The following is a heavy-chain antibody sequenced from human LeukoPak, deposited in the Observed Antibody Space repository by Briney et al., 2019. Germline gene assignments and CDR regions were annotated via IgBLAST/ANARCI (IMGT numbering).Heavy chain of an antibody. CDR1: GFTFSSYP. CDR3: ARDWRVLAVAGAGFDY. V-gene: IGHV3-21*01. D-gene: IGHD6-19*01. CDR2: ISVSGGNT. J-gene: IGHJ4*02. Sequence: PGGSLRLSCAASGFTFSSYPMSWVRQAPGKGLEWVSVISVSGGNTYYADSVKGRFTISRDNAKNSLYLQMNSLRAEDTAVYYCARDWRVLAVAGAGFDYWGQGTLVTVSS.